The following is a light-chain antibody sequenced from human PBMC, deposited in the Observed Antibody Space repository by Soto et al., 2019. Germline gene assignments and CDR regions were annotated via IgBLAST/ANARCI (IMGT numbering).Light chain of an antibody. J-gene: IGKJ1*01. Sequence: AIRMTQSPSSFSASTGDRVTITCRASQGISSYLAWYQQKPGKAPKLLIYAASTLQSGVPSRFTGSGLGPDFTLTIICLQSEDFATYYCQQYYSYLPTFGQGTKVEIK. CDR1: QGISSY. CDR2: AAS. CDR3: QQYYSYLPT. V-gene: IGKV1-8*01.